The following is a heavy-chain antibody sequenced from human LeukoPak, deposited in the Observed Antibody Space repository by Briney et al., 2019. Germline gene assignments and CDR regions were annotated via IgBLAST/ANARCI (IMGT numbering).Heavy chain of an antibody. V-gene: IGHV3-21*01. Sequence: PGGSLRLSCAASGFTFSSYSMNWVRQAPGKGLEWVSSISSSSSYIYYADSVKGRFTISRDNAKNSLYLQMNSLRAEDTAVYYCARDLVTAVAGTHGYWGQGTLVTVSS. CDR3: ARDLVTAVAGTHGY. J-gene: IGHJ4*02. CDR1: GFTFSSYS. D-gene: IGHD6-19*01. CDR2: ISSSSSYI.